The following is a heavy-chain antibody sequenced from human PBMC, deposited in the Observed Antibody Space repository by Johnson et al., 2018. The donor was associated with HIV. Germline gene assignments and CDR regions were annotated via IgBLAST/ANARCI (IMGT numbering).Heavy chain of an antibody. D-gene: IGHD3-16*01. V-gene: IGHV3-30*04. CDR3: GSLGDGHQKGAFEI. CDR2: ISYNGSNK. CDR1: GFTFSNFA. J-gene: IGHJ3*02. Sequence: QVQLVESGGGLVQPGGSLRLSCAVSGFTFSNFAMHWVRQAPGKGLEYVSVISYNGSNKYYADSVKGRFTISRDNAKRSLFLQMNSLRVEDTAVYFCGSLGDGHQKGAFEICGHGTMVTVSS.